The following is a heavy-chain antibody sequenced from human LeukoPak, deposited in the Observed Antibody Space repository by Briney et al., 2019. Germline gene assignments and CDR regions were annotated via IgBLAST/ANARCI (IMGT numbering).Heavy chain of an antibody. Sequence: PGGSLRLPCAASGFTFSSYSMNWVRQAPGKGLEWVSYTSSYSSAIYYADSVKGRFTISRDNAKTSLYLQMNSLRAEDTAVYYCARTASSGSLLDYWGQGTLVTVSS. D-gene: IGHD3-22*01. CDR1: GFTFSSYS. CDR3: ARTASSGSLLDY. CDR2: TSSYSSAI. V-gene: IGHV3-48*01. J-gene: IGHJ4*02.